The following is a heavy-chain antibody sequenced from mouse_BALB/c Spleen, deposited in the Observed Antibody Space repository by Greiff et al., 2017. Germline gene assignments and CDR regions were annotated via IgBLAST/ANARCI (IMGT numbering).Heavy chain of an antibody. J-gene: IGHJ2*01. CDR2: ISRGGSYT. V-gene: IGHV5-6*01. CDR3: ARHSNTFGDFDY. Sequence: EVKLLQSGGDLVKPGGSLKFSCAASGSPFSSYGMTWVRQTPDKRLEWVATISRGGSYTYYPDSVKGRFTIPRDNAKNNLDMQMSSLKSEDTAMYYCARHSNTFGDFDYWGQGTTLTVSS. D-gene: IGHD2-5*01. CDR1: GSPFSSYG.